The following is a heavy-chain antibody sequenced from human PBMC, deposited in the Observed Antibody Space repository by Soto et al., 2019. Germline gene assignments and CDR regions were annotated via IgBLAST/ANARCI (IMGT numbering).Heavy chain of an antibody. CDR2: INAGNGNT. CDR1: GYTFTSYA. Sequence: GASVKVSCKASGYTFTSYAIHWVRQAPGQRLEWMGWINAGNGNTKYSQKFQGRVTITRDTSASTAYMELSSLRSEDTAVYYCARDGTMITKLPFDYWGQGTLVTVSS. D-gene: IGHD3-16*01. CDR3: ARDGTMITKLPFDY. J-gene: IGHJ4*02. V-gene: IGHV1-3*01.